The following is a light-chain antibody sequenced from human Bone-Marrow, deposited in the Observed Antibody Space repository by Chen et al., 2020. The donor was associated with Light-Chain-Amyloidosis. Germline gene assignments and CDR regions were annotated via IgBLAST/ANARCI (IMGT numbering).Light chain of an antibody. Sequence: QSALTQPASVSGSPGQSITISCTGTSSAVGGDNHVSWYQQHPDKAPKLMIYEVTNRPSWVPDSFAGSESDNRASLNISGLQPDEEADYVCSSYTMRNTLVVGSGTRVTIL. CDR3: SSYTMRNTLV. J-gene: IGLJ1*01. CDR2: EVT. V-gene: IGLV2-14*01. CDR1: SSAVGGDNH.